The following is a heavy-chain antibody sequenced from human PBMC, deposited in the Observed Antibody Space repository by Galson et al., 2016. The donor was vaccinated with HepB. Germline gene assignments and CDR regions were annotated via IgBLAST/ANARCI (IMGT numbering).Heavy chain of an antibody. D-gene: IGHD1-1*01. CDR2: IYGGGNDP. J-gene: IGHJ4*02. CDR1: GFTFRNFA. CDR3: AKDEGLERHDYHFDF. V-gene: IGHV3-23*03. Sequence: SLRLSCAASGFTFRNFAMSWVRQAPGKSLEWVSSIYGGGNDPTYADSGKGRFTISRDNSKNTLYLQMNSLRVEDTAIYYCAKDEGLERHDYHFDFWGQGALGTVSS.